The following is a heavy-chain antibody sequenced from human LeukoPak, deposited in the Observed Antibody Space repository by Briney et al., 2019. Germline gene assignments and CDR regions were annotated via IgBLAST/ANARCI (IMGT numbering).Heavy chain of an antibody. Sequence: GRSLRLSCTASGFTFGDYAMSWVRQAPGKGLEWVGFIRSKAYGGTTEYAASVKGRFTISRDDSKSIAYLQMNSLKTEDTAVYYCTRDAEYGDYLEDIWGQGTMVTVSS. V-gene: IGHV3-49*04. CDR3: TRDAEYGDYLEDI. D-gene: IGHD4-17*01. J-gene: IGHJ3*02. CDR1: GFTFGDYA. CDR2: IRSKAYGGTT.